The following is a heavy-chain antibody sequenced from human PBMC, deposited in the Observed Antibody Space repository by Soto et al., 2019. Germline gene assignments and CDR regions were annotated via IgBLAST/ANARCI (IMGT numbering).Heavy chain of an antibody. D-gene: IGHD3-9*01. CDR2: ISGSGGST. V-gene: IGHV3-23*01. CDR3: ARVFYYDILTGKSYNMDV. Sequence: VQLLESGGDLVQPGGSLRLSCEASGFTFSNYAMSWVRQAPGKGLEWVSVISGSGGSTNYADSAKGRFTISRDTSRDTLYLQMNSLRAEDTAVYYCARVFYYDILTGKSYNMDVWGQGTTVIVSS. J-gene: IGHJ6*02. CDR1: GFTFSNYA.